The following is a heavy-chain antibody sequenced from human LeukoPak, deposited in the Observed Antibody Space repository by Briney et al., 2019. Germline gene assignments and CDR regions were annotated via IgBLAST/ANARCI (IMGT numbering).Heavy chain of an antibody. J-gene: IGHJ4*02. V-gene: IGHV3-48*01. Sequence: GGSLRLSCAASGFTFSSYSMNWVRQAPGKGLEWVSYISSSSSTIYYADSVKGRFTISRDNAKNSLYLQMNSLRAEDTAVYYCARATGYCSSTSCSLYYFDYWGKGTLVTVS. CDR1: GFTFSSYS. CDR3: ARATGYCSSTSCSLYYFDY. D-gene: IGHD2-2*01. CDR2: ISSSSSTI.